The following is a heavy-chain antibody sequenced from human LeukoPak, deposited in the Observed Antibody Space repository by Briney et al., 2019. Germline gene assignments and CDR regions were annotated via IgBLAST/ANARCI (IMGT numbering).Heavy chain of an antibody. CDR3: ARFLGRITISGVVPCGMDV. J-gene: IGHJ6*02. CDR1: GFTFSTYN. CDR2: VTSSSTYI. V-gene: IGHV3-21*04. D-gene: IGHD3-3*01. Sequence: GGSLRLSCAASGFTFSTYNMNWVRQAPGWGLELVSSVTSSSTYIYYADSLKGRFTISRDNATNTLYLQMTSMRGEDTAVYYCARFLGRITISGVVPCGMDVWGQGTTVTVSS.